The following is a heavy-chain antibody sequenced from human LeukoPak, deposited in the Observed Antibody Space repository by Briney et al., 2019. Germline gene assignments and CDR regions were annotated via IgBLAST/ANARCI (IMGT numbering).Heavy chain of an antibody. CDR3: ARVGSTDWFDP. CDR2: IYHSGST. D-gene: IGHD3-16*01. V-gene: IGHV4-30-2*01. CDR1: GGSISSGGYS. Sequence: PSETLSLTCAVSGGSISSGGYSWSWIRQPPGKGLEWIGYIYHSGSTYYNPSLKSRVTISVDRSKNQFSLKLSSVTAADTAVYYCARVGSTDWFDPWGQGTLVTVSS. J-gene: IGHJ5*02.